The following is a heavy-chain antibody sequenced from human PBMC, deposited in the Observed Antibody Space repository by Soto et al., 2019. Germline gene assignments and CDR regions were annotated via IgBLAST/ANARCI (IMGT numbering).Heavy chain of an antibody. CDR1: GFTFSSYS. CDR2: ISSSSSYI. J-gene: IGHJ4*01. D-gene: IGHD6-19*01. V-gene: IGHV3-21*03. CDR3: TTDFSSGWFFDH. Sequence: GGSLRLSCAASGFTFSSYSMNWVRPAPGKGLEWVSSISSSSSYIYYADSVKGRFTISRDNAKNSLYLQMNSLRAEDTAVYYCTTDFSSGWFFDHWGQGTLVTVSS.